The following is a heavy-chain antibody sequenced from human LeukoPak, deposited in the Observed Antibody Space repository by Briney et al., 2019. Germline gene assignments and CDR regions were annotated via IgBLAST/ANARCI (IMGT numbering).Heavy chain of an antibody. CDR3: ARADYDYVWGSYRQYYFDY. D-gene: IGHD3-16*02. J-gene: IGHJ4*02. CDR1: GFTFSSYW. CDR2: IKQGGSEK. Sequence: GGSLRLSCAASGFTFSSYWMSWVRQAPGKGLEWVAIIKQGGSEKYYVDSVKGRFTISRDNAKNSLYLQMNSLRAEDTAVYYCARADYDYVWGSYRQYYFDYWGQGTLVTVSS. V-gene: IGHV3-7*01.